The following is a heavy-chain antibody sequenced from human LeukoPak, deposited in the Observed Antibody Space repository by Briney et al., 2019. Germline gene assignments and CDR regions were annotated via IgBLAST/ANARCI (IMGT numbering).Heavy chain of an antibody. J-gene: IGHJ4*02. D-gene: IGHD2-15*01. V-gene: IGHV1-69*05. CDR3: ARDPLLGYCSGGSCYAIDY. Sequence: SVKVSCKASGGTFSSYAISWVRQAPGQGLEWMGRIIPIFGTANYAQKFQGRVTITTDESTSTAYMELSSLRSEDTAVYYCARDPLLGYCSGGSCYAIDYWGQGTLVSVSS. CDR1: GGTFSSYA. CDR2: IIPIFGTA.